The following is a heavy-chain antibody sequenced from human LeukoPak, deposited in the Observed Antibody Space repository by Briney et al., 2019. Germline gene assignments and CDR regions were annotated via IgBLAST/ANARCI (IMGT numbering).Heavy chain of an antibody. CDR1: GDTFTNHP. J-gene: IGHJ4*02. Sequence: ASVKVSCKASGDTFTNHPMHWVRQAPGQGLEWMGWINPNSGDTNYVQKFQGRVTMTRDPSISTAYMELSGLRADDTAVYYCARERYTAYGYFDYWGQGTQVTVSS. D-gene: IGHD5-12*01. V-gene: IGHV1-2*02. CDR3: ARERYTAYGYFDY. CDR2: INPNSGDT.